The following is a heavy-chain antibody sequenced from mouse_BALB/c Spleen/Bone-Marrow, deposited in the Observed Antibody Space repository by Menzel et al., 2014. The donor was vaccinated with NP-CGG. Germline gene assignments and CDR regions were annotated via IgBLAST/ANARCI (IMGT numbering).Heavy chain of an antibody. V-gene: IGHV3-5*02. D-gene: IGHD2-1*01. Sequence: VQLQQPGPGLVKPSQTVSLTCTVTGISITTGNYRWSWIRQFPGNKLEWIGYIYYSGTITYNPSLTSRTTITRDTSENQSFLEMNSLTAEDTATYYCARYGNYFDYWGQGTTLTVSS. CDR2: IYYSGTI. CDR3: ARYGNYFDY. CDR1: GISITTGNYR. J-gene: IGHJ2*01.